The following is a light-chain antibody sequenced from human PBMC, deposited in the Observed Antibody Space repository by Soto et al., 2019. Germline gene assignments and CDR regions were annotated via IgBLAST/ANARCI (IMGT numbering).Light chain of an antibody. CDR2: AAS. Sequence: DIQMTQSPSSLSASVEDRVIITFRSSQSISNHLNWYQQKPGKAPKLLIFAASSLQSGVPSRFSGSGSGTDFTLTISCLQSEDFATYYCQQYYSFPRTFGQGTKVDIK. J-gene: IGKJ1*01. V-gene: IGKV1-39*01. CDR1: QSISNH. CDR3: QQYYSFPRT.